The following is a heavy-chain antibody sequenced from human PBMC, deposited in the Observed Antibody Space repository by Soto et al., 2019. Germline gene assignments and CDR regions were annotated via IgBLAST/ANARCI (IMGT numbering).Heavy chain of an antibody. Sequence: QVQLVQSGAEVKKPGASVKVSCKASGYTFTGYYMHWVRQAPGQGLEWMGWINPNSGGTNYAQKFQGWVTMTRDTSISTAYMELSRLRSDDTAVYYCARERVPGIVVVVAATGGMDVWGQGTTVTVSS. V-gene: IGHV1-2*04. CDR1: GYTFTGYY. CDR3: ARERVPGIVVVVAATGGMDV. CDR2: INPNSGGT. J-gene: IGHJ6*02. D-gene: IGHD2-15*01.